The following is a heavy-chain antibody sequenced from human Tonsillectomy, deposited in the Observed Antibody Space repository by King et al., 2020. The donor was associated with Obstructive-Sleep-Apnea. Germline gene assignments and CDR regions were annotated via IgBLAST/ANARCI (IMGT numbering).Heavy chain of an antibody. V-gene: IGHV3-23*04. Sequence: VQLVESGGGLVQPGGSLRLSCAASGFTFSNYALTWVRQAPGKGLEGVSSISNRGGNTYYADSVKGRFTISRDNSKNTLYLQMNSLRAEDTAIYYCAKDLRGYCSGGSCSGSTAWGQGTLVTVSS. CDR2: ISNRGGNT. CDR1: GFTFSNYA. CDR3: AKDLRGYCSGGSCSGSTA. J-gene: IGHJ5*02. D-gene: IGHD2-15*01.